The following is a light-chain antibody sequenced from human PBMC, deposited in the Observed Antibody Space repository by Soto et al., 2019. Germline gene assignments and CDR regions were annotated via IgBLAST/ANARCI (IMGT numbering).Light chain of an antibody. CDR2: GAS. CDR1: QSVYSK. Sequence: EIVMTQSPVTLSVSPGERATLSCRASQSVYSKLAWYQQKPGQAPRLLIYGASSRATGIPARFSGSGSGTEFTLTISSLRSEDFAVYYCQQYNNWPPWTFGQGTKVDLK. CDR3: QQYNNWPPWT. V-gene: IGKV3-15*01. J-gene: IGKJ1*01.